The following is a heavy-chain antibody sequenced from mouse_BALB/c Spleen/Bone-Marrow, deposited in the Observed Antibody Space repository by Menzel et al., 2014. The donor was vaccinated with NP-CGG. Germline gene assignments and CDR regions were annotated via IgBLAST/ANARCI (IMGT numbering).Heavy chain of an antibody. CDR1: GFTFSSYG. CDR2: INSNGGST. CDR3: ARVWYFDY. V-gene: IGHV5-6-3*01. J-gene: IGHJ2*03. Sequence: EVKLMESGGGLVQPGGSLKLSCAASGFTFSSYGMSWGRQTPDKRLELVATINSNGGSTYYPDSVKGRFTISRDNAKNTLYLQMSSLKSEDTAMYYCARVWYFDYWGQGTSLTVSS.